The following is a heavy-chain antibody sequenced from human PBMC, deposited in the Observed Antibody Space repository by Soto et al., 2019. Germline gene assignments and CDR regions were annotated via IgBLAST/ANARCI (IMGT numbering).Heavy chain of an antibody. V-gene: IGHV3-30*03. Sequence: GGSLRLSCAASGFTFSSYGMHWVRQAPGKGLEWVAVISYDGSNKYYADSVKGRFTISRDNSKNTLYLQMNSLRAEDTAVYYCHSEIVATINLVDYWGQGTLVTVSS. CDR2: ISYDGSNK. D-gene: IGHD5-12*01. CDR3: HSEIVATINLVDY. CDR1: GFTFSSYG. J-gene: IGHJ4*02.